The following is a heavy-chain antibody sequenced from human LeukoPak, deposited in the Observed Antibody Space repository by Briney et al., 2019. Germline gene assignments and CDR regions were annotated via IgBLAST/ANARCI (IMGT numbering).Heavy chain of an antibody. Sequence: GGSLRLSCAASGFTFSDYYMSWIRQAPGKGLEWVSYISSSGSTIYYADSVKGRFTISRDNAKNSLYLQMNSLRAEDTAVYYCARDRLRVVVGYYFDYWGQGTLVTVSS. CDR3: ARDRLRVVVGYYFDY. D-gene: IGHD3-22*01. J-gene: IGHJ4*02. CDR1: GFTFSDYY. CDR2: ISSSGSTI. V-gene: IGHV3-11*04.